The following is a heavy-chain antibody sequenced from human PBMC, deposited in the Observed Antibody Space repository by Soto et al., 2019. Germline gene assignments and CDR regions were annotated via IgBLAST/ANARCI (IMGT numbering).Heavy chain of an antibody. CDR2: IYYIGST. V-gene: IGHV4-31*03. CDR3: ARSVFP. J-gene: IGHJ5*02. Sequence: QVQLQESGPGLVKPSQTLSLTCTVSGGSISSGGYYWNWIRQHPGKGLEWIGYIYYIGSTYYNPSLKSRVTMSLDTSKVQFSLKPGSVTAAASAVYYCARSVFPWGQGTLVTVSS. CDR1: GGSISSGGYY.